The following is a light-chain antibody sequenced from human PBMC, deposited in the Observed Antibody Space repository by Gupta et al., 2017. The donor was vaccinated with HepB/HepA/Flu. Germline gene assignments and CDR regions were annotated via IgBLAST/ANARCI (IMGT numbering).Light chain of an antibody. CDR3: QQSDSTFRT. V-gene: IGKV1-39*01. CDR2: AAS. CDR1: QSISSY. Sequence: DIQMTQSPSSLSASVGDRVTITFRASQSISSYLNWYQQKPGKAPKLLIYAASSLQSGVPSRFSGSGSGTDFTLTISRLQPEDFATYYCQQSDSTFRTFGQGTKVEIK. J-gene: IGKJ1*01.